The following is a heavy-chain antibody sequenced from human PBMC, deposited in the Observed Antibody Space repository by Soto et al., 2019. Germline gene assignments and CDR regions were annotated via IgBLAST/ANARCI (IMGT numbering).Heavy chain of an antibody. D-gene: IGHD2-2*01. J-gene: IGHJ4*02. CDR1: GGSISSGDYY. CDR2: IYYSGST. CDR3: AIYSWSSTSCFPF. V-gene: IGHV4-30-4*01. Sequence: SETLSLTCTVSGGSISSGDYYWSWIRQPPGKGLEWIGYIYYSGSTYYNPSLKSRVTISVDTSKNQFSLKLSSVTAADTAVYYCAIYSWSSTSCFPFWGQGTLVTVSS.